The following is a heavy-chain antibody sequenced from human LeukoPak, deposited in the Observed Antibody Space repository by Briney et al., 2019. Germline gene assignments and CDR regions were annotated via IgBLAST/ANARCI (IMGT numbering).Heavy chain of an antibody. D-gene: IGHD5-24*01. Sequence: VASVKVSCKASGGTFSSSAISWVRQAPGQGLEWMGGIIPIFGTANYAQKFQGRVTITTDESTSTAYMELSSLRSEDTAVYYCARESDGYNRGGDFDYWGQGTLVTVSS. CDR3: ARESDGYNRGGDFDY. CDR2: IIPIFGTA. V-gene: IGHV1-69*05. J-gene: IGHJ4*02. CDR1: GGTFSSSA.